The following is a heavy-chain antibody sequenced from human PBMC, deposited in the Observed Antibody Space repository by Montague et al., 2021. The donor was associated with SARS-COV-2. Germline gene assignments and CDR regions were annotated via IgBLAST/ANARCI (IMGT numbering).Heavy chain of an antibody. V-gene: IGHV4-38-2*02. Sequence: SETLSLTCTVSGFSISTGYYWGWIRQPPGKGLEWIGSIYHSGSTXXNPXPKSRVTISVDTSKNQFSLKLSSVTAADTAVYYCASSYDSTGHVGYWGQGTLVTVSS. J-gene: IGHJ4*02. CDR1: GFSISTGYY. CDR3: ASSYDSTGHVGY. CDR2: IYHSGST. D-gene: IGHD3-22*01.